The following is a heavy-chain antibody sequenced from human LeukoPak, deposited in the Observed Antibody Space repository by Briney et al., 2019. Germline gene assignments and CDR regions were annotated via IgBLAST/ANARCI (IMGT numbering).Heavy chain of an antibody. CDR2: IWYDGTNK. V-gene: IGHV3-33*06. CDR3: AKPPEGYNSGAFGY. CDR1: GFTFSSYG. J-gene: IGHJ4*02. D-gene: IGHD5-24*01. Sequence: PGRSLRLSCAASGFTFSSYGMHWVRQAPGKGLEWVALIWYDGTNKYYADSVKGRFTISRDNSKNTLYLQMNSLRVEDTAVYYRAKPPEGYNSGAFGYWGQGTLVTVSS.